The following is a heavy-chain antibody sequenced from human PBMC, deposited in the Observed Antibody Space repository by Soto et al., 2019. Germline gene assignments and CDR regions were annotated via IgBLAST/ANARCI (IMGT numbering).Heavy chain of an antibody. CDR2: ISGSGGST. Sequence: GGSLRLSCAASGFTFSSYAMTWVRQAPGKGLEWVSAISGSGGSTYYADSVKGRFTISRDNSKNTLYLQVNSLRAEDTAVYYCAKDGGYYDSSGYYDEWGQGTLVTVSS. CDR1: GFTFSSYA. J-gene: IGHJ4*02. V-gene: IGHV3-23*01. D-gene: IGHD3-22*01. CDR3: AKDGGYYDSSGYYDE.